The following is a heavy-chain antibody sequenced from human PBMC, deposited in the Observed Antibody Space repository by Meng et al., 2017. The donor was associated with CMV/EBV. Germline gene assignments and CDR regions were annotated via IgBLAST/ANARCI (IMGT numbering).Heavy chain of an antibody. D-gene: IGHD2-2*01. CDR3: ARYCSSTSCLYYYGMDV. CDR2: ISSSSSYI. CDR1: GFTFSSYS. V-gene: IGHV3-21*01. J-gene: IGHJ6*02. Sequence: GGSLRLSCAASGFTFSSYSMNWVRQAPGKGLEWVSSISSSSSYIYYADSVKGRFTISRDNAKNSLYLQMNSLRAEDTAVYYCARYCSSTSCLYYYGMDVWGQGTTVTVSS.